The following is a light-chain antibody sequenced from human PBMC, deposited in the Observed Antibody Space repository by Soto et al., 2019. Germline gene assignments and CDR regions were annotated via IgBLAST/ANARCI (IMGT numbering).Light chain of an antibody. J-gene: IGLJ1*01. CDR2: GVN. CDR1: GRDIGAYDY. V-gene: IGLV2-14*01. Sequence: QSVLTQPASVSGSPGQPITISCTGSGRDIGAYDYVSWYQQHPGKAPKLLIYGVNNRPSGVSYRFSASKSAFTASLTISGLQAEDEAHYYCSSYTTSYFYVFGPGTKVTVL. CDR3: SSYTTSYFYV.